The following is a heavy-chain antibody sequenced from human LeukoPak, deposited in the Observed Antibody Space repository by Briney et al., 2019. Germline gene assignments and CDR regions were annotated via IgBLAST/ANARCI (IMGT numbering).Heavy chain of an antibody. D-gene: IGHD7-27*01. CDR3: ARGELNWGKGYFDY. Sequence: PGGSLRLSCAASGFTFSSYSMSWVRQAPGKGLEWVSSISSSSSYIYYADSVKGRFTISRDNAKNSLYLQMNSLRAEDTAVYYCARGELNWGKGYFDYWGQGTLVTVSS. J-gene: IGHJ4*02. CDR1: GFTFSSYS. CDR2: ISSSSSYI. V-gene: IGHV3-21*01.